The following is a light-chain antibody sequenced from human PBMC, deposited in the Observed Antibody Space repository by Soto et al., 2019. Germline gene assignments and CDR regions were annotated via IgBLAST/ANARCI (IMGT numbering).Light chain of an antibody. CDR2: EVN. CDR3: SAYTTSNNLI. CDR1: SSDVGGYDY. V-gene: IGLV2-14*01. Sequence: QSVLTQPASVSGSPGQSVTISCTGTSSDVGGYDYVSWYQQHPGTAPKLILYEVNNRPSGVSNRFSGSKSGNTASLIISGLQTEDEANYYCSAYTTSNNLIFGTGTKVTVL. J-gene: IGLJ1*01.